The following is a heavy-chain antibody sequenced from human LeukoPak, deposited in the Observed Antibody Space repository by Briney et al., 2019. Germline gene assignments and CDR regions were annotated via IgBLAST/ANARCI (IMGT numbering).Heavy chain of an antibody. D-gene: IGHD1-14*01. CDR2: IFYNGAI. CDR1: GGAISAYY. Sequence: PSETLSLTCTISGGAISAYYWNWIRQSPGKGLEWLGYIFYNGAINYNPSVQSRASISVDTSKNQFSLSLSSVTAADTAVYFCARGGPGSGHYFYMDVWGRGTTVTVSS. CDR3: ARGGPGSGHYFYMDV. V-gene: IGHV4-59*01. J-gene: IGHJ6*03.